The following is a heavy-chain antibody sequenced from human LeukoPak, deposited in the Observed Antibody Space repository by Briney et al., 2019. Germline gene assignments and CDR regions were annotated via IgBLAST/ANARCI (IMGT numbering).Heavy chain of an antibody. Sequence: SETLSLTCAVYGGSFSGYYWSWIRQPPGEGLEWIGSIYHSGSTYYNPSLKSRVTISVDTSKNQFSLKLSSVTAADTAVYYCARDSAVVYFDYWGQGTLVTVSS. J-gene: IGHJ4*02. CDR2: IYHSGST. V-gene: IGHV4-34*01. CDR3: ARDSAVVYFDY. D-gene: IGHD6-19*01. CDR1: GGSFSGYY.